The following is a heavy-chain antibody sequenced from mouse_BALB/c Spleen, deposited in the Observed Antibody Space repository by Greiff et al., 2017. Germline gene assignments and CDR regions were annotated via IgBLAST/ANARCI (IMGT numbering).Heavy chain of an antibody. J-gene: IGHJ3*01. CDR3: ARPLTGTREDWFAY. V-gene: IGHV5-6*01. D-gene: IGHD4-1*01. CDR2: ISSGGSYT. Sequence: DVQLVESGGDLVKPGGSLKLSCAASGFTFSSYGMSWVRQTPDKRLEWVATISSGGSYTYYPDSVKGRFTISRDNAKHTLYLQMSSLKSEDTAMYYCARPLTGTREDWFAYWGQGTLVTVSA. CDR1: GFTFSSYG.